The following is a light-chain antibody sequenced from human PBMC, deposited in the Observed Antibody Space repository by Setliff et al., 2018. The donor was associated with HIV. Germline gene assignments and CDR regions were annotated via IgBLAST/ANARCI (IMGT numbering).Light chain of an antibody. Sequence: VLTQSPSVSGTPGQRVTISCSGSNSNIGTTTVNWYQRLPGAAPKLLIYPNSHRPSGVPDRFSGSKSGTSASLAISGLQSEDEAEYYCASWDDSLKVYVFGSGTKVTVL. J-gene: IGLJ1*01. CDR2: PNS. CDR3: ASWDDSLKVYV. V-gene: IGLV1-44*01. CDR1: NSNIGTTT.